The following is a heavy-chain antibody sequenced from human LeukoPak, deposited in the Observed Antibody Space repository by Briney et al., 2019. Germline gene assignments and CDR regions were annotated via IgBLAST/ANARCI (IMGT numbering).Heavy chain of an antibody. D-gene: IGHD2-2*02. V-gene: IGHV1-69*13. J-gene: IGHJ3*02. CDR3: ARAPLGVVVPAAIAARGAFDI. CDR1: GYTFTSYA. Sequence: SVKVSCEASGYTFTSYAISWVRQAPGQGLEWMGGIIPIFGTANYAQKFQGRVTITADESTSTAYMELSSLRSEDTAVYYCARAPLGVVVPAAIAARGAFDIWGQGTMVTVSS. CDR2: IIPIFGTA.